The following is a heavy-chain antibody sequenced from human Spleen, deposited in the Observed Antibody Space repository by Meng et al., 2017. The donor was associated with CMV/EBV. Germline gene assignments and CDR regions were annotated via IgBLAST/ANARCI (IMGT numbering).Heavy chain of an antibody. CDR3: ARMTRGTGNGPDY. J-gene: IGHJ4*02. CDR2: INHSGST. CDR1: GGSVSSGTYY. Sequence: SETLSLTCTVSGGSVSSGTYYWTWIRQPPGKGLEWIGEINHSGSTNYNPSLKSRVTISVDTSKNQFSLKLRSVTAADTAIYYCARMTRGTGNGPDYWGQGILVTVSS. V-gene: IGHV4-39*07. D-gene: IGHD1-1*01.